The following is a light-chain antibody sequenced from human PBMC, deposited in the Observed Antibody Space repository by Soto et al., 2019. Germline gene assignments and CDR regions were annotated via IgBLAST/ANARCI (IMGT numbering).Light chain of an antibody. Sequence: EIVLTQSPATLALSPGERATLSCRASQSVSNYLAWYQQKSGQAPRLLIYDASNRATGIPARFSGSGSGTDFTLTISGLEPEDFAVYYCQHRSDWPLFTFGPGTKVEIK. CDR2: DAS. J-gene: IGKJ3*01. CDR1: QSVSNY. V-gene: IGKV3-11*01. CDR3: QHRSDWPLFT.